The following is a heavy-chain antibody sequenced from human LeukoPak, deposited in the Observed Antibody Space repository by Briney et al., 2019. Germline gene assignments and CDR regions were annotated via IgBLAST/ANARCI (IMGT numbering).Heavy chain of an antibody. D-gene: IGHD5-24*01. V-gene: IGHV4-30-2*02. CDR2: IYHSGST. CDR3: ASGGADGYNYPPDPFDY. CDR1: GGSISSGGYS. Sequence: SETLSLTCAVSGGSISSGGYSWSWIRQPPGKGLEWIGYIYHSGSTYYNPSLKSRVTLSVDRSKNQSALKLSSVTAADTAVYYCASGGADGYNYPPDPFDYWGQGTLVTVSS. J-gene: IGHJ4*02.